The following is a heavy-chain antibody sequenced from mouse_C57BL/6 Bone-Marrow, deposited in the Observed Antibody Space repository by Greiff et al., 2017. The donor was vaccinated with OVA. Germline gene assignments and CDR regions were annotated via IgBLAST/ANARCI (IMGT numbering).Heavy chain of an antibody. V-gene: IGHV1-55*01. J-gene: IGHJ4*01. CDR1: GYTFTSYW. CDR3: VRLRIYTDYYAMDY. D-gene: IGHD2-12*01. Sequence: VQLQHPGAELVKPGASVKMSCKASGYTFTSYWITWVKQRPGQGLEWIGDIYPGSGSTNYNEKFKSKATLTVDTSSSTAYMQLSSLTSEDSAVYYCVRLRIYTDYYAMDYWGQGTSVTVSS. CDR2: IYPGSGST.